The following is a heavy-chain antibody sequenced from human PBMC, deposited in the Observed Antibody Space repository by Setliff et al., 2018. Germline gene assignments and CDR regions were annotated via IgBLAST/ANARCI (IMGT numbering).Heavy chain of an antibody. V-gene: IGHV3-21*04. Sequence: PGGSLRLSCAASGFTFSSYSMNWVRQAPGKGLEWVSSISSSSSYIYYADSVKGRFTISRDNSKNTLYLQMNTLRADDTAVYYCARDTSGRDVFDMWGQGTMVTVSS. D-gene: IGHD6-19*01. CDR3: ARDTSGRDVFDM. CDR1: GFTFSSYS. J-gene: IGHJ3*02. CDR2: ISSSSSYI.